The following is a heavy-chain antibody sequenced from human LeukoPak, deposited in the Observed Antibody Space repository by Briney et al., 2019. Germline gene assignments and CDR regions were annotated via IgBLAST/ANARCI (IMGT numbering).Heavy chain of an antibody. J-gene: IGHJ5*02. Sequence: ASVKVSCKASGYTFTSYGISWVRQAPGQGLEWMGWISAYNGNTNYAQKLQGRVTMTTDTSTSTAYMELRSLRSDDTAVYYCARVRITGTTTNWFDPWGQGTLVTVSS. CDR2: ISAYNGNT. CDR1: GYTFTSYG. V-gene: IGHV1-18*01. D-gene: IGHD1-7*01. CDR3: ARVRITGTTTNWFDP.